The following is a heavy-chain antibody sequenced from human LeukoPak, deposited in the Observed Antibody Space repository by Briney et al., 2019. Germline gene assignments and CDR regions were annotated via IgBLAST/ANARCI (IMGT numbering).Heavy chain of an antibody. J-gene: IGHJ4*02. CDR1: GYTFTSYG. V-gene: IGHV1-2*02. CDR3: ARSDCSSTRCLLDY. CDR2: INPNSGGT. D-gene: IGHD2-2*01. Sequence: GASVKVSCKASGYTFTSYGISWVRQAPGQGLEWMGWINPNSGGTNYAQKFQGRVTMTRDTSISTAYMELSRLRSDDTAVYYCARSDCSSTRCLLDYWGQGTLVTVSS.